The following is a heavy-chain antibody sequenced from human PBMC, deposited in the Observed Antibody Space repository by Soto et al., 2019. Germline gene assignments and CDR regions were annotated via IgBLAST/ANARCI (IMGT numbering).Heavy chain of an antibody. CDR1: GFRFGDYA. CDR3: TKDYFELRGIEYSWFDS. V-gene: IGHV3-9*01. D-gene: IGHD4-4*01. Sequence: GGSLRLSCAASGFRFGDYAMHWVRQAPGKGLEWVSAITWNSDNIAYADSVRGRFTISRDNAKNSLYLQVNRLRVDDTALYYCTKDYFELRGIEYSWFDSWGQGTLVTVSS. CDR2: ITWNSDNI. J-gene: IGHJ5*01.